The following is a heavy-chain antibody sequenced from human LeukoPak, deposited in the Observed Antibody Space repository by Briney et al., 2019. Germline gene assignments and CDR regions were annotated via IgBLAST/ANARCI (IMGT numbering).Heavy chain of an antibody. Sequence: GRSLRLSCAASGFTFDDYAMHWVRQVPGKGLEWVSGISWNSVNIGYADSVKGRFTISRDNSKNTLYLQMKTLRSEDTAVYYCGYYNSGSYSTPDSWGQGTQVTVSS. CDR3: GYYNSGSYSTPDS. CDR2: ISWNSVNI. CDR1: GFTFDDYA. V-gene: IGHV3-9*01. J-gene: IGHJ5*01. D-gene: IGHD3-10*01.